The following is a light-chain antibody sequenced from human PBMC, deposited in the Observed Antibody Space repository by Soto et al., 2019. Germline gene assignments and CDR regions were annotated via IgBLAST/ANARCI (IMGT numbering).Light chain of an antibody. CDR1: QSISSY. J-gene: IGKJ4*01. CDR3: QQSYSTPRN. CDR2: AAS. V-gene: IGKV1-39*01. Sequence: DIQMTQSPSSLSASVGDRVTITCRASQSISSYLNWYQQKPGKAPKLLIYAASSLQSGVPSRFSGSGSGTDFTLTISSLQHEDFATYYFQQSYSTPRNFGGGTKVEIK.